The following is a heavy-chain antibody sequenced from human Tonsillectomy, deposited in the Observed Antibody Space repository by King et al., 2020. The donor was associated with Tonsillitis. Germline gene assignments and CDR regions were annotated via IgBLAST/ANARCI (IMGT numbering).Heavy chain of an antibody. Sequence: VQLVESGGGVVQPGGSLRLSCAASGFTFDDYAMHWVRQAPGKGLEWVSLISGDGGSTYYADSVKGRFTISRDNSKNSLYLQMNSLRTEDTALYYCAKGRDFYGSGSYYGNWGKGTLVTVSS. CDR1: GFTFDDYA. D-gene: IGHD3-10*01. V-gene: IGHV3-43*02. CDR3: AKGRDFYGSGSYYGN. J-gene: IGHJ4*02. CDR2: ISGDGGST.